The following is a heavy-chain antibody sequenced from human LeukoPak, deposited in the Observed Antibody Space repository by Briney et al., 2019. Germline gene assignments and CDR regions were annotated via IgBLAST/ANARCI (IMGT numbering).Heavy chain of an antibody. CDR3: ARGVGGERVDY. D-gene: IGHD2-21*01. J-gene: IGHJ4*02. V-gene: IGHV4-59*01. CDR2: IYYSGNT. Sequence: SETLSLTCTVSGGSISGYYWSWIRQPPGKGLEWIGYIYYSGNTKYNPSLKSRVSISVDTSQNQFSLKLTSVTAADTAVYYCARGVGGERVDYWGQGTLVTVSS. CDR1: GGSISGYY.